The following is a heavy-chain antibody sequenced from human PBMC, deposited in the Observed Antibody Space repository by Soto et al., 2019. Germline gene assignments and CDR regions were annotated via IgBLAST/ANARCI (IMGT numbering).Heavy chain of an antibody. CDR2: SSNSGTFT. J-gene: IGHJ6*02. CDR1: GFTLSDHY. D-gene: IGHD2-2*01. V-gene: IGHV3-11*05. Sequence: CESLRLSWAACGFTLSDHYMSWIRQAPGKGLEWVSFSSNSGTFTKYADSVKGRLTISRDNAKNSLYLQMNSLRAEDTAVYYCARVDCSSTSCPLGSYYGMDVWGQGTTVTVSS. CDR3: ARVDCSSTSCPLGSYYGMDV.